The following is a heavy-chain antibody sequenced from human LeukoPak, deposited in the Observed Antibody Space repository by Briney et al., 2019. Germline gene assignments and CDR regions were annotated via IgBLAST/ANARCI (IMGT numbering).Heavy chain of an antibody. J-gene: IGHJ6*02. CDR3: SRIYSGYEFDYYYGMDV. Sequence: GGSLRLSCTASGFTFSTHWMTWVRQPPGKGLEWVGHIKSRADGGTTDYAAPMKGRFTISRDDSKNTMCLQVNSLKMEDAAVYFCSRIYSGYEFDYYYGMDVWGRGTTVAVSS. CDR2: IKSRADGGTT. D-gene: IGHD5-12*01. CDR1: GFTFSTHW. V-gene: IGHV3-15*01.